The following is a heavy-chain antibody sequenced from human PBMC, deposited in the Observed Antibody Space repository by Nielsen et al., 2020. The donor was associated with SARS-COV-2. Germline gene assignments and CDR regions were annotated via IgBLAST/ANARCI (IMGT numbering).Heavy chain of an antibody. CDR1: GFTFSTYW. J-gene: IGHJ4*02. CDR2: IKEDAREK. D-gene: IGHD6-19*01. Sequence: GESLKISCEASGFTFSTYWMTWVRQAPGKGLQWVASIKEDAREKYYEDSVKGRFTISRDNAKSSLYLQMNSLRAEDTAVYYCASSGWLDYWGQGTLVTVSS. CDR3: ASSGWLDY. V-gene: IGHV3-7*01.